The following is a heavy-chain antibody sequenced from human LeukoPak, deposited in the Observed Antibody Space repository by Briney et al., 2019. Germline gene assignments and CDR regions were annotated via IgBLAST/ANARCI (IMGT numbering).Heavy chain of an antibody. Sequence: PSETLSLTCAVYGGSFSGYYWSWIRQPPGKGLEWIGEINHSGSTNYNPSLKSRVTISVDTSKNQFSLKLSSVTAADTAVYYCAPPSKIAVAGKGGYWGQGTLVTVSS. D-gene: IGHD6-19*01. CDR1: GGSFSGYY. CDR2: INHSGST. V-gene: IGHV4-34*01. CDR3: APPSKIAVAGKGGY. J-gene: IGHJ4*02.